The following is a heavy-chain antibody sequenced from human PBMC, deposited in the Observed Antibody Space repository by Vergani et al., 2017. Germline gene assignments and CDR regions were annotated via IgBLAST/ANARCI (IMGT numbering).Heavy chain of an antibody. CDR2: IYYSGST. J-gene: IGHJ6*03. V-gene: IGHV4-61*02. CDR1: GGSISSDNYY. D-gene: IGHD4-11*01. Sequence: QVQLQESGPGLVKPSQTLSLTCTVSGGSISSDNYYWSCIRQPAGKGLACSGRIYYSGSTNYNPSLKSRVTISVYTSKNQFSLKLSSVTAADTAVYYCARDHDYRKGHYYYYIDVWGKGTTVTVSS. CDR3: ARDHDYRKGHYYYYIDV.